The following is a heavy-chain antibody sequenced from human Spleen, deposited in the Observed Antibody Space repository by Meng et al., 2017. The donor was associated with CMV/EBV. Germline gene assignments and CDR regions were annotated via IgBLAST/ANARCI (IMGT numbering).Heavy chain of an antibody. CDR1: YY. V-gene: IGHV4-34*01. CDR3: ARARHPSGYSSSWYEGRQVHWFDP. Sequence: YYWGWIRQPRGKGLEWIEEIDHSGSTSYNPSHKSRVTISVDTSKNQFSLKLSSVTAADTAVYYCARARHPSGYSSSWYEGRQVHWFDPWGQGTLVTVSS. D-gene: IGHD6-13*01. J-gene: IGHJ5*02. CDR2: IDHSGST.